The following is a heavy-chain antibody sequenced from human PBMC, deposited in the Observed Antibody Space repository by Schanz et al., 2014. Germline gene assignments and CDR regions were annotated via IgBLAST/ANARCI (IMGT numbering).Heavy chain of an antibody. CDR1: GFTFSDHY. D-gene: IGHD3-22*01. CDR3: ARDKGGYYPFDY. V-gene: IGHV3-7*01. J-gene: IGHJ4*02. CDR2: INQDGSDK. Sequence: VQLVESGGGLVKPGGSLRLSCAASGFTFSDHYMAWIRQAPGKGLEWVANINQDGSDKSYVDSVKGRFTISRDNAKNSLYLQMNSLRAEDTAVYYCARDKGGYYPFDYWGRGTLVTVSS.